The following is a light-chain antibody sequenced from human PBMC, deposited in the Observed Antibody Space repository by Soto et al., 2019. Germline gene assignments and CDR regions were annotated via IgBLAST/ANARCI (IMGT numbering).Light chain of an antibody. CDR2: AAS. CDR1: QSISSY. Sequence: DIQMTQSPSSLSASVGSRVTITCRARQSISSYLNWYQQKPGKAPKLLIYAASSLQSGVPSRFSGSGSGTDFTLTISSLQPEDFATYYCQQSYSTPPTFGQGTKVEI. V-gene: IGKV1-39*01. CDR3: QQSYSTPPT. J-gene: IGKJ1*01.